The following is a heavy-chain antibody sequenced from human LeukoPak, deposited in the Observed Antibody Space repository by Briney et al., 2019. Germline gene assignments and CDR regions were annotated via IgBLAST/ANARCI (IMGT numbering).Heavy chain of an antibody. Sequence: GASVKVSCKASGGTFSSYAISWVQQAPGQGLEWMGRIIPILGIANYAQKFQGRVTITADKSTSTAYMELSSLRSEDTAVYYCARGAGSSSDYYYYYMDVWGKGTTVTVSS. V-gene: IGHV1-69*04. J-gene: IGHJ6*03. D-gene: IGHD6-6*01. CDR1: GGTFSSYA. CDR2: IIPILGIA. CDR3: ARGAGSSSDYYYYYMDV.